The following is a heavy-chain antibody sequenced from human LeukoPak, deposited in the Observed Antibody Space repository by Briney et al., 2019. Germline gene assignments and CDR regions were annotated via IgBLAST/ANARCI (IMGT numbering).Heavy chain of an antibody. CDR1: GYSISSGYY. Sequence: SETLSLTCAVSGYSISSGYYWGWIRQPPGKGLEWIGSIYHSGSTYYNPSLKSRVTISVDTSKNQFSLKLSSVTAADTAVYYCARKYAFDIWGQGKMVTVSS. CDR2: IYHSGST. CDR3: ARKYAFDI. J-gene: IGHJ3*02. V-gene: IGHV4-38-2*01.